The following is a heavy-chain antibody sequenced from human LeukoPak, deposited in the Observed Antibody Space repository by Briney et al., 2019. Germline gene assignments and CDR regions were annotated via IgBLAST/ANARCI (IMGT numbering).Heavy chain of an antibody. CDR3: ASDTSYSWYDTFGEY. J-gene: IGHJ4*02. CDR1: AYTFTNHG. Sequence: ASVTVSCKASAYTFTNHGISWVRQAPGQGLEWMGWISPSNGNTDYAQKFQGRVTMTTDISTTTAYLELRSLRSDDTAVYYCASDTSYSWYDTFGEYWGQGTLVTVSS. CDR2: ISPSNGNT. V-gene: IGHV1-18*01. D-gene: IGHD5-12*01.